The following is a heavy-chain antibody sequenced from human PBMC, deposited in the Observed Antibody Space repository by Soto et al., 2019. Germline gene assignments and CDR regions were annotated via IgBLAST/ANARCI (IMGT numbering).Heavy chain of an antibody. CDR2: INHSGST. D-gene: IGHD6-6*01. Sequence: ETLSLTCAVYGGSFSGYYWSWIRQPPGKGLEWIGEINHSGSTNYNPSLKSRVTISVDTSKNQFSLKLSSVTDADTAVYYCARGIYSSSSRGNDYWGQGTLVTVSS. J-gene: IGHJ4*02. CDR3: ARGIYSSSSRGNDY. V-gene: IGHV4-34*01. CDR1: GGSFSGYY.